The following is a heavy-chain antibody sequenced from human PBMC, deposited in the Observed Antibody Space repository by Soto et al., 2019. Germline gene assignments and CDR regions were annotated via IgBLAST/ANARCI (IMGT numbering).Heavy chain of an antibody. D-gene: IGHD6-6*01. Sequence: TLSLTCTVSGGSISSSSYYWGWIRQPPGKGLEWIGSIYYSGSTYYNPSLKSRVTISVDTSKNQFSLKLSSVTAADTAVYYCAKLYSGSDYYYGMDVWGQGTTVTVSS. CDR3: AKLYSGSDYYYGMDV. V-gene: IGHV4-39*01. CDR2: IYYSGST. J-gene: IGHJ6*02. CDR1: GGSISSSSYY.